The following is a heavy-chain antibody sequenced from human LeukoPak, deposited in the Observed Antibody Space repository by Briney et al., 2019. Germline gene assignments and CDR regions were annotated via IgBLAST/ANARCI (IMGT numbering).Heavy chain of an antibody. J-gene: IGHJ4*02. CDR3: ARGGVYSSPDY. D-gene: IGHD3-10*01. CDR1: GFAISTYD. CDR2: IGTAGDT. V-gene: IGHV3-13*04. Sequence: GGSLRLSCAASGFAISTYDMHWVRQPTGKGLEWVSAIGTAGDTYYAASVKGRFTISREDAKNSLYLQLNSLTAGDTAVYYCARGGVYSSPDYWGQGTLVTVSS.